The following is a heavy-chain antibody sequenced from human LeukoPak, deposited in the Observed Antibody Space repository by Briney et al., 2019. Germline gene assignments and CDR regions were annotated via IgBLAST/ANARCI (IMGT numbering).Heavy chain of an antibody. Sequence: PGRSLRLSCAASGFTFNNYGMHWVRQAPRKGLEWVAVVSYDGRNKYNAESVKGRFTISRDNSESTLYLQMDSLRAEDTAVYYCAKDRSPRMVTNAYYDYWGQGILVTVSS. J-gene: IGHJ4*02. CDR1: GFTFNNYG. V-gene: IGHV3-30*18. CDR2: VSYDGRNK. D-gene: IGHD4-23*01. CDR3: AKDRSPRMVTNAYYDY.